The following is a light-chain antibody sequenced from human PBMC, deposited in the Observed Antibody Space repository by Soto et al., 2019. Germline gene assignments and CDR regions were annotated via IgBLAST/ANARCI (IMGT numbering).Light chain of an antibody. CDR2: EVS. V-gene: IGLV2-14*01. CDR3: SSFTRSDTWV. CDR1: SSDVGAYNS. J-gene: IGLJ3*02. Sequence: QSALTQPASLSGSPGQSITISCTGTSSDVGAYNSVCWHQQHPGKAPKLMIYEVSKRPSGVSDRFSASKSGNTASLTISGLQADAEADYYCSSFTRSDTWVFGGGTKLTVL.